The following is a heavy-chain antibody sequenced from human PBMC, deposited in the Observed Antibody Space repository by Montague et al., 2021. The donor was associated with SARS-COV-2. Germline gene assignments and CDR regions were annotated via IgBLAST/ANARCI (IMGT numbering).Heavy chain of an antibody. Sequence: SETLSLTCAVYGGSFSGYYWNWIRQPPGKGLEWTGEINHSGSTNCNPSLKSRVTMSVDTSKNQFSLKLSSVIAADTAVYYCARGARQGYGFRLGSFDSWGQGTLVTVSS. CDR2: INHSGST. J-gene: IGHJ4*02. V-gene: IGHV4-34*01. CDR3: ARGARQGYGFRLGSFDS. D-gene: IGHD3-10*01. CDR1: GGSFSGYY.